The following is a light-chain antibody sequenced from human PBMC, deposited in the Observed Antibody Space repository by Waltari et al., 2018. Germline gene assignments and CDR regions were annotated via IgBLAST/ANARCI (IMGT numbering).Light chain of an antibody. CDR1: QRITSW. J-gene: IGKJ1*01. Sequence: DIQMTQSPSSLSASVGDRVTITCQASQRITSWLAWYQQIPGKPPKLLIYKASTLESGVPSRFSGSGSGTEFTLTISSLQPDDFATYYCQQYNSYPWTFGHGTKVELK. CDR2: KAS. CDR3: QQYNSYPWT. V-gene: IGKV1-5*03.